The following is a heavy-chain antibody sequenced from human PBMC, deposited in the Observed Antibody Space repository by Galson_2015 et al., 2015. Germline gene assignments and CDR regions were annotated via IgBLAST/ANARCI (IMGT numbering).Heavy chain of an antibody. CDR3: AAEVLKTGYFDS. Sequence: SAKDSCKASGLTFTSSTVQWVRQARGQRLEWQGWIVVGSGATNYAQNFQERLTITRDMSTSTAYMELSSLISEDTAVYYCAAEVLKTGYFDSWGQGTLVSVSS. D-gene: IGHD7-27*01. CDR2: IVVGSGAT. J-gene: IGHJ4*02. CDR1: GLTFTSST. V-gene: IGHV1-58*01.